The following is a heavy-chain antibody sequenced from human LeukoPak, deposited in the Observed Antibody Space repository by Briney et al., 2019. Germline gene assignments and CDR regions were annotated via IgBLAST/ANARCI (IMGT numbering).Heavy chain of an antibody. CDR3: ARSGFGSGISFDL. J-gene: IGHJ5*02. CDR2: MNPNSGDT. Sequence: ASVKVSCKASGYTFTSYDINWVRQATGQGLEWMGWMNPNSGDTGYPQKFQGRVTMTRNTSITTAYMELSSLRSEDTAVYYCARSGFGSGISFDLWGQGTLVTVSS. CDR1: GYTFTSYD. D-gene: IGHD3-10*01. V-gene: IGHV1-8*01.